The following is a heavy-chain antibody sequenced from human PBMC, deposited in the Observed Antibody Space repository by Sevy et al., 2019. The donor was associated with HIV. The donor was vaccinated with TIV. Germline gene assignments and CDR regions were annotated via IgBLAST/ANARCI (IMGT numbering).Heavy chain of an antibody. V-gene: IGHV4-59*01. CDR3: ARDSTTRPRVLDY. CDR1: GGSISSYF. CDR2: IYFTGNT. D-gene: IGHD1-1*01. Sequence: SETLSLTCSVSGGSISSYFWTWVRQSPGKGLEWIGNIYFTGNTDYSPALKSQVILSLDTSKSQFSLTLKSVTAADTAIYFCARDSTTRPRVLDYWGQGTLVTVSS. J-gene: IGHJ4*02.